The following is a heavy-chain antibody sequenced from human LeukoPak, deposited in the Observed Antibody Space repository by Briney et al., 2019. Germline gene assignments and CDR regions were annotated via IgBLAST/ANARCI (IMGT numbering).Heavy chain of an antibody. CDR3: ARAPYFSESSGYYGFFQH. CDR2: IYYSGNT. Sequence: SETLSLTCTVSGGSTSSYYWSWIRQPPGKRLEWIGYIYYSGNTKYNPSLKSRVTISVDTSKNQFSLKLSSVTAADTAVYYFARAPYFSESSGYYGFFQHWGQGTLVTVSS. CDR1: GGSTSSYY. J-gene: IGHJ1*01. D-gene: IGHD3-22*01. V-gene: IGHV4-59*01.